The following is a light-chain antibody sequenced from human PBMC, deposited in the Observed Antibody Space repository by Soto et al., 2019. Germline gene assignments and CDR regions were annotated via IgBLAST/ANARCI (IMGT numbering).Light chain of an antibody. CDR1: QSVSIY. V-gene: IGKV3-11*01. J-gene: IGKJ5*01. CDR2: DAS. Sequence: ENMLRQSPGTLSLYPGDRATLSCRASQSVSIYLAWYQQKPGQAPRLLIYDASKRATGIPARFSGSGFGTDYTLTISRLEPEDSAVYYCQQRHMWPITFGQGTRLEIK. CDR3: QQRHMWPIT.